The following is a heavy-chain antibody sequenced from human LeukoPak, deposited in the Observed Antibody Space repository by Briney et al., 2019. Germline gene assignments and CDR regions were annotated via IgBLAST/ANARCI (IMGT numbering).Heavy chain of an antibody. J-gene: IGHJ4*02. CDR1: GGTFSSYA. CDR3: ARGFTRRDGYNAY. Sequence: SVKVSCKASGGTFSSYAISWVRQAPGQGLEWMGRIIPILGIANYAQKFQGRVTITADKSTSTAYMELGSLRSEDTAVYYCARGFTRRDGYNAYWGQGTLVTVSS. CDR2: IIPILGIA. D-gene: IGHD5-12*01. V-gene: IGHV1-69*04.